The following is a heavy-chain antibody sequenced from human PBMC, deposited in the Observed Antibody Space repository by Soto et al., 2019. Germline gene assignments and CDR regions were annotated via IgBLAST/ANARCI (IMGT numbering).Heavy chain of an antibody. V-gene: IGHV6-1*01. CDR3: ARGFPTVVTVDY. D-gene: IGHD4-17*01. CDR1: GDSVSSNSAA. J-gene: IGHJ4*02. CDR2: TYYRSKWYN. Sequence: SQTLSLTCAISGDSVSSNSAAWHWIRQSPSRGLEWLGRTYYRSKWYNDYAVSVKSRISINPDTSRNQFSLKLSSVTAADTAVYYCARGFPTVVTVDYWGQGTLVTVSS.